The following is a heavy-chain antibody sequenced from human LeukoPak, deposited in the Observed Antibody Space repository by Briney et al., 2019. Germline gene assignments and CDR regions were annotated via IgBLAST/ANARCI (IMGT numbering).Heavy chain of an antibody. CDR1: TFTFSSHA. V-gene: IGHV3-23*01. CDR2: ISADGGNT. CDR3: AKDESGQRPYYFDY. D-gene: IGHD1-26*01. Sequence: GGSLRLSCAASTFTFSSHAMSWVRQTPGKGLEWVSGISADGGNTHYVDSVKGRFTISRDNSKNTLYLQMNSLRTEDTAVYYCAKDESGQRPYYFDYWGQGTLVTVSS. J-gene: IGHJ4*02.